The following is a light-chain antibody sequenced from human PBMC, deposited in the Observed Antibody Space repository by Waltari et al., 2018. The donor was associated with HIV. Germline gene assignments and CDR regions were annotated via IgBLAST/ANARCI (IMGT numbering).Light chain of an antibody. CDR2: EES. CDR1: QSINSW. Sequence: DIQMTQSPSTLSASVGDRVTITCRASQSINSWLAWYQQKPGKAPRLLISEESSLQSGVPSRFSGSESGTEFTRIINSLQPDDFATYYCQQYKTYSTTFGQGTNVEIK. V-gene: IGKV1-5*03. CDR3: QQYKTYSTT. J-gene: IGKJ1*01.